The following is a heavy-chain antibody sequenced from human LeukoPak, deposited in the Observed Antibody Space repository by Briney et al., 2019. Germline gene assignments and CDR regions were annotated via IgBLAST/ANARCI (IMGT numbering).Heavy chain of an antibody. CDR2: IYSGATT. CDR3: ARAPSERADNALDI. J-gene: IGHJ3*02. CDR1: GFSVSSNY. Sequence: GGSLRLSCAASGFSVSSNYMSWVRQAPGKGLEWVSVIYSGATTYYADSVKGRFTISRDISKNTLFLQMNSLRAEDTGVYYCARAPSERADNALDIWGQGTKVAVSS. V-gene: IGHV3-66*01. D-gene: IGHD1-14*01.